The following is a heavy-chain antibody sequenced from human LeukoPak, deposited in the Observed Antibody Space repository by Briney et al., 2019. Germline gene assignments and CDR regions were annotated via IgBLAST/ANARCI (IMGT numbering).Heavy chain of an antibody. Sequence: PGGSLRLSCAASGFTFSDYWMHWVREVPGEGLAWVSRITPHGNAANYADSVRGRFTISRDNAKNTLYLQMTSLGAEDTAVYYCARDFAIVETPGDDFDYWGQGTLGTVSS. CDR2: ITPHGNAA. J-gene: IGHJ4*02. D-gene: IGHD3-16*01. V-gene: IGHV3-74*01. CDR1: GFTFSDYW. CDR3: ARDFAIVETPGDDFDY.